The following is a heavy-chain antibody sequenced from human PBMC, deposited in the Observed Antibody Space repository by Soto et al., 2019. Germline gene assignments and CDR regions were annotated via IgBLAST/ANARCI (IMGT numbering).Heavy chain of an antibody. CDR1: GGSISSSSYY. V-gene: IGHV4-39*01. D-gene: IGHD1-26*01. Sequence: SETLSLTCTVSGGSISSSSYYWGWIRQPPGKGLEWIGSIYYSGSTYYNPSLKSRVTLSVDTSKNQFSLKLSSVTAADTAVYYCARRLSGSYSSDINWFDPWGQGTLVTVSS. CDR2: IYYSGST. CDR3: ARRLSGSYSSDINWFDP. J-gene: IGHJ5*02.